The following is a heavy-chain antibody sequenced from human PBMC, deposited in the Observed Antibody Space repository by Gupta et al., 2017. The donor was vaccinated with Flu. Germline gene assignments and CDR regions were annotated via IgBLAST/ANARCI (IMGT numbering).Heavy chain of an antibody. D-gene: IGHD6-19*01. J-gene: IGHJ4*02. CDR1: GFTFNTYG. V-gene: IGHV3-21*01. Sequence: EVQLVESGGGLVKPGGSLRLSCAASGFTFNTYGMNWVRQAPGKGLEWVSSISSSSSYIYYADSVKGRFTISRHNAKNPLYLQMNSLRAEDTAVYYCARAWDVTVAGTFDYWGQGTLVTVSS. CDR2: ISSSSSYI. CDR3: ARAWDVTVAGTFDY.